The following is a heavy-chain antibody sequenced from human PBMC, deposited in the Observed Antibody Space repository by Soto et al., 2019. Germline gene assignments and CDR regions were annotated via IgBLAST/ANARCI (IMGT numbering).Heavy chain of an antibody. J-gene: IGHJ6*02. CDR1: GYTFTNYA. CDR3: ASIVTANPNGMDV. V-gene: IGHV1-3*04. Sequence: QVQLVQSGAEVKKPGASVRVSCKASGYTFTNYAMHWVRQAPGQRLEWMGWINTGNGNTKYSQKFQGRVTLSRDRPATTAYMELSSLRSEDTAVYYCASIVTANPNGMDVWGQGTTVIVSS. D-gene: IGHD2-21*02. CDR2: INTGNGNT.